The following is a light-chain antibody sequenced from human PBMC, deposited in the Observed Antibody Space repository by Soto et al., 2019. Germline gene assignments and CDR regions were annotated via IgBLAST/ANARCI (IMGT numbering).Light chain of an antibody. V-gene: IGLV8-61*01. CDR1: SGSVSASYY. CDR3: VLYMGSGISV. Sequence: QAVVTQEPSLSVSPGGTVTLTCALSSGSVSASYYPSWYQQTPGQAPRTLISSTNTRSSGVPDRFSGSILGNKAALTITGAPADDESDYYCVLYMGSGISVFGGGTKLTVL. J-gene: IGLJ2*01. CDR2: STN.